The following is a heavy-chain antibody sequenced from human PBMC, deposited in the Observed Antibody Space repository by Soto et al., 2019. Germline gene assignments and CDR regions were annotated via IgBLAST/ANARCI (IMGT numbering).Heavy chain of an antibody. D-gene: IGHD1-1*01. J-gene: IGHJ6*02. Sequence: SGPTLVNPTETLTLTCTVSGFSLSTGRMGVSWIRQPPGKALEWLAHIFSDNERSYSTSMQGRLTISKDPSGSQVVLSMTNLDPVYTGTYYCVRMNAGSCQFYYAMDVWDRGTTVTVSS. V-gene: IGHV2-26*01. CDR2: IFSDNER. CDR1: GFSLSTGRMG. CDR3: VRMNAGSCQFYYAMDV.